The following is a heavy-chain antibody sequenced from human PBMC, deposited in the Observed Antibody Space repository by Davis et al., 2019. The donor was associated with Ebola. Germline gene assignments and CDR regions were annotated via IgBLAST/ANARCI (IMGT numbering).Heavy chain of an antibody. CDR1: GLTFSSYA. CDR3: TRAGQYRFDY. Sequence: PGGSLRLSCTASGLTFSSYAMSWVRQAPGKGLEWVSGISDSGGHTFYADSVKGRFTISRDSSKNTLFLQMNSLRAEDTAVYYCTRAGQYRFDYWGQGTLVTVSS. D-gene: IGHD3-16*02. J-gene: IGHJ4*02. CDR2: ISDSGGHT. V-gene: IGHV3-23*01.